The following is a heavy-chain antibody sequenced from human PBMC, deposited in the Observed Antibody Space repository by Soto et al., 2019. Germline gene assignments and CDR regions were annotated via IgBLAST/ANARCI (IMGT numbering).Heavy chain of an antibody. D-gene: IGHD3-10*01. J-gene: IGHJ6*02. CDR1: GNNFNNYF. V-gene: IGHV1-69*17. CDR3: AGDGPPRSGIYYGMAV. CDR2: INPMLRIT. Sequence: QVQLVQSGAEVKKPGSSVKVSCKASGNNFNNYFINWVRQVPGQGLEWMGGINPMLRITQYRQQFQGRITVTADRSTGTSYMELSGLRSEDTAVYSCAGDGPPRSGIYYGMAVWGQGTTITVSS.